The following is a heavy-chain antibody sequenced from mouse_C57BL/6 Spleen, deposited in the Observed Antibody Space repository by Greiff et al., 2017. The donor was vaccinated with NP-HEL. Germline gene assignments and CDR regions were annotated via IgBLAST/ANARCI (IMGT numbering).Heavy chain of an antibody. CDR3: ARGGYFSY. CDR2: ISSGSSTI. J-gene: IGHJ3*01. D-gene: IGHD2-2*01. Sequence: DVHLVESGGGLVKPGGSLKLSCAVSGFTFSDYGMHWVRQAPEKGLEWVAYISSGSSTIYYSDTVKGRFTISRDNAKNTLFLQMTSLRSEDTAIYYCARGGYFSYWGQGTLVTVSA. V-gene: IGHV5-17*01. CDR1: GFTFSDYG.